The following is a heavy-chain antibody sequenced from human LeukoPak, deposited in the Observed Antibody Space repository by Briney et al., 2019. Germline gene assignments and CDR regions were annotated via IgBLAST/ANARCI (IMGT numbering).Heavy chain of an antibody. V-gene: IGHV4-31*03. J-gene: IGHJ4*02. CDR3: ARGPYSSGWYVDY. D-gene: IGHD6-19*01. CDR1: GGSISSGGYY. CDR2: IYYSGST. Sequence: SETLSLTCTVSGGSISSGGYYWSWIRQHPGKGLEWIGYIYYSGSTYYNPSLKSRVTISVDTSKNQFSLKLSSVTAADTAVYYCARGPYSSGWYVDYWGQGTLVTVSS.